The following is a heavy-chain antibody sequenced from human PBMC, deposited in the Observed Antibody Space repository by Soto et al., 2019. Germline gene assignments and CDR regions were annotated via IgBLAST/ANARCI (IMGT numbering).Heavy chain of an antibody. CDR2: IYHGGTT. CDR3: VSSLNYDFWRDGGRHFYFDY. D-gene: IGHD3-3*01. J-gene: IGHJ4*02. Sequence: QVQLQESGPGLVKPSGTLSLTCAVSGGSISSSYWWNWVRQTPRGGLGLVGKIYHGGTTNYNPSLKNRVTISVDKSKNQFSLKLTSVTAADTAVYYCVSSLNYDFWRDGGRHFYFDYWGRGILATVSS. CDR1: GGSISSSYW. V-gene: IGHV4-4*02.